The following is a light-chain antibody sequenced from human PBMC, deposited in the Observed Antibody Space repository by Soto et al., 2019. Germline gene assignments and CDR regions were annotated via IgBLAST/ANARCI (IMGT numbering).Light chain of an antibody. CDR2: DAS. CDR3: QQYNKWPRT. CDR1: QSVSSA. J-gene: IGKJ1*01. Sequence: ETVMTQSPATLSVSPGERATLSCRASQSVSSALAWYQQKPGLPPRLLIYDASTRATGIPARFSGSGSGTDFTLTISSLQSQDFAGYYCQQYNKWPRTFGQGTKVDIK. V-gene: IGKV3-15*01.